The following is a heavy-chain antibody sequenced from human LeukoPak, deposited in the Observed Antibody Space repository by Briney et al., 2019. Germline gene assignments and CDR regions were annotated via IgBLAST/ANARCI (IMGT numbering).Heavy chain of an antibody. CDR2: INPSGGST. J-gene: IGHJ4*02. CDR3: ARASLGY. CDR1: GYTFTSYY. Sequence: GASVKVSCKASGYTFTSYYMHWVRQAPGQGLEWMGVINPSGGSTNYAQMFQGRVTMTRDMSTSTVYMELSSLRSEDTAVYYCARASLGYWGQGTLVTVSS. V-gene: IGHV1-46*01.